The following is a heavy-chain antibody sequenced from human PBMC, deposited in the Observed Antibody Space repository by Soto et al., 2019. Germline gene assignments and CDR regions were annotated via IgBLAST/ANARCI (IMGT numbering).Heavy chain of an antibody. J-gene: IGHJ4*02. CDR2: IYYSGST. CDR3: AVGLDDYGDYLTPYLDY. Sequence: QVQLQESGPGLVKPSQTLSLTCTVSGGSISSGGYYWSWIRQHPGKGLEWIGYIYYSGSTYYNPSLKSRVTISVDTSKNQFSLKLSSVTAADTAVYYCAVGLDDYGDYLTPYLDYWGQGTLVTVSS. V-gene: IGHV4-31*03. CDR1: GGSISSGGYY. D-gene: IGHD4-17*01.